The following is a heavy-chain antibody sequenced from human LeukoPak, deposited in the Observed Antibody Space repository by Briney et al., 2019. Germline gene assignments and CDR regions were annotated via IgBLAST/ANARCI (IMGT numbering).Heavy chain of an antibody. CDR2: INSDGSST. CDR3: ARVAHSEEPVKTYYYGMDV. J-gene: IGHJ6*04. D-gene: IGHD1-14*01. CDR1: GFTFSSYW. Sequence: GGSLGLSCAASGFTFSSYWTHWVRQAPGKGLVWVSRINSDGSSTSYADSVKGRFTISRDNAKNTLYLQMNSLRAEDTAVYYCARVAHSEEPVKTYYYGMDVWGKGTTVTVSS. V-gene: IGHV3-74*01.